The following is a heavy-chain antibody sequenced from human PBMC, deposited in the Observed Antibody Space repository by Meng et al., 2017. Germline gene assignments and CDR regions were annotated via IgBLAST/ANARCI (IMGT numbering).Heavy chain of an antibody. Sequence: QVQLPQSGPVLVKPSQTLSLTCATSGDSVSRNSAAWHWIKQSPSRGLEWLGRTYYRSKWYNDYAVSVKSRITINPDTSKNQFSLQLNSVTPEDTAVYYCARGVVYAISYFDYWGQGTLVTVFS. CDR1: GDSVSRNSAA. D-gene: IGHD2-8*02. CDR2: TYYRSKWYN. V-gene: IGHV6-1*01. J-gene: IGHJ4*02. CDR3: ARGVVYAISYFDY.